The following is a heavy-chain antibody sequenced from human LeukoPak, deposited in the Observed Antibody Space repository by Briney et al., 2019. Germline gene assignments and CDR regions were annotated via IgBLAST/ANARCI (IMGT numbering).Heavy chain of an antibody. CDR2: IYYSGHT. D-gene: IGHD6-19*01. V-gene: IGHV4-39*01. CDR1: GGSISSSSYY. CDR3: ARHQWHYYYYMGV. Sequence: SDTLSLTCTVSGGSISSSSYYWGWIRQPPGKGLEWIGSIYYSGHTYYHPSLKSRRVTISVDTSKNQFSLRLSSVTAADTAVYYCARHQWHYYYYMGVWGKGSTVTVSS. J-gene: IGHJ6*03.